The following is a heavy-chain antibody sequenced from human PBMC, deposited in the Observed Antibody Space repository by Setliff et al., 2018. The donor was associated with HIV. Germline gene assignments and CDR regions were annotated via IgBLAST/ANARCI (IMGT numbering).Heavy chain of an antibody. V-gene: IGHV1-69*05. Sequence: SVKVSCKASGGTFSSYAISWVRQAPGQGLEWMGGIIPIFGTANYAQKFQGRVTITTATSSDTAYLYLSSLRSEDTAVYYCVTGEGLRFWGQGTLVTVSS. J-gene: IGHJ4*02. D-gene: IGHD2-15*01. CDR2: IIPIFGTA. CDR1: GGTFSSYA. CDR3: VTGEGLRF.